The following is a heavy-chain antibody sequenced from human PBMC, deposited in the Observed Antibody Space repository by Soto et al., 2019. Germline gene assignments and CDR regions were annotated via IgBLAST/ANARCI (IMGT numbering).Heavy chain of an antibody. CDR1: GYTFTSYD. CDR3: ARGGGTTAYYYYYYYMDV. D-gene: IGHD1-7*01. CDR2: MNPNSGNT. V-gene: IGHV1-8*01. J-gene: IGHJ6*03. Sequence: ASVKVSCKASGYTFTSYDINWVRQATGQGLERMGWMNPNSGNTGYAQKFQGRVTMTRNTSISTAYMELSSLRSEDTAVYYCARGGGTTAYYYYYYYMDVWGKGTTVTVSS.